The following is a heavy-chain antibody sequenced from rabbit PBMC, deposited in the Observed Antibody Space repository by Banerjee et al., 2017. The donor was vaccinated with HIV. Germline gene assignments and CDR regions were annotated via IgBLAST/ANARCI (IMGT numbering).Heavy chain of an antibody. Sequence: QSLEESGGDLVQPGASLTLSCKASGFSFNNKYVMCWVRQAPGKGLEWIGCINTSSGNTVYASWAKGRFTISKTSSTTVTLQMTSLTAADTATYFCARGAGVIGWNFGLWGPGTLVTVS. D-gene: IGHD1-1*01. CDR2: INTSSGNT. CDR3: ARGAGVIGWNFGL. V-gene: IGHV1S40*01. CDR1: GFSFNNKYV. J-gene: IGHJ4*01.